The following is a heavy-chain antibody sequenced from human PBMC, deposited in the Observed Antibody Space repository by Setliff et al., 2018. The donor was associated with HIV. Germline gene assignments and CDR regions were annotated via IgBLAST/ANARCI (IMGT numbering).Heavy chain of an antibody. CDR1: GGSISSYY. V-gene: IGHV4-4*09. D-gene: IGHD3-22*01. CDR3: ARGLSFYDPGGFDY. Sequence: SETLSLTCTVSGGSISSYYWSWIRQPPGKGLEWIGYIYTSGSTNYTPSLKSRVTISVDTSKNQFSLKLSSVTATDTAVYYCARGLSFYDPGGFDYWGQGTQVTVSS. CDR2: IYTSGST. J-gene: IGHJ4*02.